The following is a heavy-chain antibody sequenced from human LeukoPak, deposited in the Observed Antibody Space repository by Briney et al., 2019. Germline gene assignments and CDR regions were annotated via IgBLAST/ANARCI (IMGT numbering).Heavy chain of an antibody. CDR1: GGSISDYY. CDR3: ARGYSYGHSYYYYGMDV. V-gene: IGHV4-59*13. D-gene: IGHD5-18*01. Sequence: SETLSLTCTVSGGSISDYYWSWIRQPPGKGLEWIGYIYYSGITNYNPSLKTRVTISVDTSKNQFSLRLSSVTAADTAVYYCARGYSYGHSYYYYGMDVWGQGTTVTVSS. J-gene: IGHJ6*02. CDR2: IYYSGIT.